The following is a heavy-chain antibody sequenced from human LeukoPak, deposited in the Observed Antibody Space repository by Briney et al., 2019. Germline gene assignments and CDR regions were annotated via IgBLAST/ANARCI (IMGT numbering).Heavy chain of an antibody. CDR2: ISSSSSYI. J-gene: IGHJ4*02. V-gene: IGHV3-21*01. CDR1: GFTFSYYI. CDR3: ARVISPWYYFDC. Sequence: PGGSLRLSCAASGFTFSYYIMNWVRQAPGKGLEWVSSISSSSSYIYYADSVRGRFTISRDNAKNSLYLQLNSLRAEDTAVYYSARVISPWYYFDCWGQGTLVTVSS. D-gene: IGHD2-8*02.